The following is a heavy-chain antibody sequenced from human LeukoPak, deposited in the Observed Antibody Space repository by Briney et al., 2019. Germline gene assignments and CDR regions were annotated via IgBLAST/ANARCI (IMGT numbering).Heavy chain of an antibody. V-gene: IGHV1-24*01. D-gene: IGHD4-17*01. CDR1: GSTLTELS. CDR3: ATDAPGDYFYYGMDV. CDR2: FDPEDGKT. Sequence: GASVKVSCKVSGSTLTELSMHWVRQAPGKGLEWMGGFDPEDGKTIYAQKVQDRVTMTEDTSTDTAYMELSSLRSEDTAVYYCATDAPGDYFYYGMDVWGQGTTVTVSS. J-gene: IGHJ6*02.